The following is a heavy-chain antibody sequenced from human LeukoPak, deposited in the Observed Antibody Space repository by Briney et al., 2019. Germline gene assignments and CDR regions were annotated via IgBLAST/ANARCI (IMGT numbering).Heavy chain of an antibody. CDR1: GFSFISYW. CDR2: IREDGGQT. Sequence: GGSLRLSCTASGFSFISYWMTWVRQAPGKGLEWVANIREDGGQTYYVDSVEGRFTISRDNAKKSLYLQMNSLRVEDTAVYYCAKDRSTDSSSWYGGYYYYYYYMDVWGKGTTVTVSS. J-gene: IGHJ6*03. D-gene: IGHD6-13*01. V-gene: IGHV3-7*01. CDR3: AKDRSTDSSSWYGGYYYYYYYMDV.